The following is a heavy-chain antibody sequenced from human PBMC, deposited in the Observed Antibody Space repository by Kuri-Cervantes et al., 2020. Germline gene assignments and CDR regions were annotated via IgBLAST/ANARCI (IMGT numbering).Heavy chain of an antibody. CDR1: GGSINNYY. D-gene: IGHD3-9*01. CDR3: ARSYYDILTGYWYYFDY. V-gene: IGHV4-59*08. J-gene: IGHJ4*02. CDR2: IYYSGST. Sequence: SETLSLTCTVSGGSINNYYWSWIRQPPGKGLEWIGYIYYSGSTNYNPSLKSRVSISIDTSKNQFSLKLSSVTAADTAVYYCARSYYDILTGYWYYFDYWGQGTLVTVSS.